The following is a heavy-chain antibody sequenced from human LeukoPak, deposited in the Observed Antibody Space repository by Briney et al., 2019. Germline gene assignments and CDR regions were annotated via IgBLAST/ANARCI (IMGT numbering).Heavy chain of an antibody. J-gene: IGHJ4*02. CDR2: INHSGST. D-gene: IGHD2-8*01. Sequence: SETLSLTCAVYGGSFSGYYWSWIRQPPGKGLEWMGEINHSGSTNYNPSLKSRVTISVDTSKNQFSLKLSSVTAADTAVYYCARAFGAYCTNGVCYHFDYGSQGTLVTVSS. CDR3: ARAFGAYCTNGVCYHFDY. V-gene: IGHV4-34*01. CDR1: GGSFSGYY.